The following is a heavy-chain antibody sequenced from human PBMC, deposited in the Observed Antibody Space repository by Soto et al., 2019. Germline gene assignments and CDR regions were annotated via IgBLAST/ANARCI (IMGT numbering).Heavy chain of an antibody. Sequence: SETLSLTCAVYGGSFSGYYWSWIRQPPGKGLEWIGEINHSGSTNYNPSLKSRVTISVDTSKNQFSLKLSSVTAADTAVYYCARVVRYYGSGSYYYYYYYMDVWGKGTTVTVSS. J-gene: IGHJ6*03. CDR2: INHSGST. CDR3: ARVVRYYGSGSYYYYYYYMDV. D-gene: IGHD3-10*01. CDR1: GGSFSGYY. V-gene: IGHV4-34*01.